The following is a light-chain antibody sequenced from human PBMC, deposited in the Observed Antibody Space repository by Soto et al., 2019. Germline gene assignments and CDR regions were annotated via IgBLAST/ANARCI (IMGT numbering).Light chain of an antibody. CDR3: CSYAGSYTHV. V-gene: IGLV2-11*01. Sequence: QSALTQPRSVSGSPGQSVTISCTGTSSDVGGYNYVSWYQQHPGKAPTLMIYDVSKRPSGVPDRFSGSKSGNTASLTISGLQGEDEADYYCCSYAGSYTHVFGTGTKLTVL. CDR2: DVS. J-gene: IGLJ1*01. CDR1: SSDVGGYNY.